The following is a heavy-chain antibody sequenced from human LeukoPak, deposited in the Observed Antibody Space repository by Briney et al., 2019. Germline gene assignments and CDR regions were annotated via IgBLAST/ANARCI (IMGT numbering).Heavy chain of an antibody. CDR1: GYTFTSYG. CDR2: ISAYNGNT. V-gene: IGHV1-18*01. CDR3: ARVWEDTIFGVADLDY. Sequence: ASVKVSCKASGYTFTSYGISWLRQAPGQGLEWMGWISAYNGNTNYAQKLQGRVTMTTDTSTSTAYMELRSLRSDDTAVYYCARVWEDTIFGVADLDYWGQGTLVTVSS. J-gene: IGHJ4*02. D-gene: IGHD3-3*01.